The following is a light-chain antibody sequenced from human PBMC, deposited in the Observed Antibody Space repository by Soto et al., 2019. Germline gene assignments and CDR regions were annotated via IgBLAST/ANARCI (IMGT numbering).Light chain of an antibody. CDR2: GAS. J-gene: IGKJ2*01. V-gene: IGKV3-20*01. CDR3: QQYGRTPYT. CDR1: QSVSSSY. Sequence: EIVLTQSPGTLSLSPGERATLSCRASQSVSSSYLAWYQHKPGQAPRLLIYGASSRATGIPDSFSGSGSGTDFTLTISRLEPEDFAVYYCQQYGRTPYTFGQGTKLEIK.